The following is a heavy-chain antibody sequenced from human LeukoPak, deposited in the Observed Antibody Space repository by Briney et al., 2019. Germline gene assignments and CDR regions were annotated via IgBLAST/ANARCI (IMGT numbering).Heavy chain of an antibody. CDR1: GGTFSSYA. V-gene: IGHV1-69*13. J-gene: IGHJ4*02. D-gene: IGHD5-18*01. CDR2: IIPIFGTA. Sequence: SVKVSCKASGGTFSSYAISGVRQAPGQGLEWMGGIIPIFGTANYAQKFQGRVTITADESTSTPYMELSSLRSEDTAVYYCARGWGYSYGDYFDYWGQGTLVTVSS. CDR3: ARGWGYSYGDYFDY.